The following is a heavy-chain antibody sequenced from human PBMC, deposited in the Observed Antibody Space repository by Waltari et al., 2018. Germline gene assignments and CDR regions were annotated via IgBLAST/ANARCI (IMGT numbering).Heavy chain of an antibody. D-gene: IGHD3-3*01. CDR1: GGSISSSSYY. V-gene: IGHV4-39*01. Sequence: QLQLQESGPGLVKPSETLSLTCTVSGGSISSSSYYWGWIRQPPGKGLEWIGSIDYSGSTYYNPSLKSRVTISVDTSKNQFSLKLSSVTAADTAVYYCARVEINYDFWSGYPSRYMDVWGKGTTVTVSS. CDR2: IDYSGST. CDR3: ARVEINYDFWSGYPSRYMDV. J-gene: IGHJ6*03.